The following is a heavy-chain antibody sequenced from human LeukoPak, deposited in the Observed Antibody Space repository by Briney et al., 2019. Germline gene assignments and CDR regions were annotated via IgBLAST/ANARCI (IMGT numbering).Heavy chain of an antibody. CDR2: IKSDGSET. CDR3: AKDTSSYYDSSGYYGY. D-gene: IGHD3-22*01. Sequence: PAGGALRLSCAASGFTFSNYWMHWVRQGAGEGVMLVLRIKSDGSETSSAESLEGRFTISRDNARNMLYLQMNSLRAEDTALYYCAKDTSSYYDSSGYYGYWGQGTLVTVSS. CDR1: GFTFSNYW. J-gene: IGHJ4*02. V-gene: IGHV3-74*01.